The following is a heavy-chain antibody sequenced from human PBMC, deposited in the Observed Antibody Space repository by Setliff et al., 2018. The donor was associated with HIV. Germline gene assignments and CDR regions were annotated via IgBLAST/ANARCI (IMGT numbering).Heavy chain of an antibody. CDR2: INQDGSEQ. CDR3: VRGKNWLDP. J-gene: IGHJ5*02. V-gene: IGHV3-7*03. Sequence: ESLRLSCAASGFTFSNYWMTWVRQAPGKGLEWVANINQDGSEQNFVDSVTGRFTISRDNAKNSLYVQMNSLRVDDTAVYYCVRGKNWLDPWGQGTLVTVSS. CDR1: GFTFSNYW.